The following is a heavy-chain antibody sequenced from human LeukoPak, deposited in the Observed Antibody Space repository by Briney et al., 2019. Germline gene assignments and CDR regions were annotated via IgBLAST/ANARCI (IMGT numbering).Heavy chain of an antibody. D-gene: IGHD3-10*01. Sequence: GASVKVSSKASGGTFSSYAISWVRQAPGQGLEWMGGIIPIFGTANYAQKFQGRVTITTDESTSTAYMELSSLRSEDTAVYYCARDRRASYGSGSPPSGYWGQGTLVTVSS. V-gene: IGHV1-69*05. CDR2: IIPIFGTA. J-gene: IGHJ4*02. CDR1: GGTFSSYA. CDR3: ARDRRASYGSGSPPSGY.